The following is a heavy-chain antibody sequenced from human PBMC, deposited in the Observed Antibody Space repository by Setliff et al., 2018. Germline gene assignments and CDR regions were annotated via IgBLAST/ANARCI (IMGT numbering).Heavy chain of an antibody. CDR2: IDQSGST. J-gene: IGHJ5*02. CDR1: GGSFSGYY. D-gene: IGHD6-13*01. CDR3: AGGAFGSRWYVRPWFDP. Sequence: SETLSLTCAVYGGSFSGYYWSWIRQPPGKGLEWIGDIDQSGSTNYNPSLKSRLTISVDTSKNQFSLSLSSVTAADTAVYYCAGGAFGSRWYVRPWFDPWGQGTLVTVSS. V-gene: IGHV4-34*01.